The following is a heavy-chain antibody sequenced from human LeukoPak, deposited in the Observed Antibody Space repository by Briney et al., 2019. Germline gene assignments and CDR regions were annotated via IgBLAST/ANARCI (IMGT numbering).Heavy chain of an antibody. CDR3: ARQNDFRLDY. J-gene: IGHJ4*02. D-gene: IGHD3-3*01. Sequence: GESPKISCKGSGFTFSSYWIGWGRQMPGKGLGWIGIIYPGDSDTRYSPSLQGQVTISVDTSIGNAYLQWSSIRASDTAIYYCARQNDFRLDYWGQGTLVTVSS. CDR2: IYPGDSDT. V-gene: IGHV5-51*01. CDR1: GFTFSSYW.